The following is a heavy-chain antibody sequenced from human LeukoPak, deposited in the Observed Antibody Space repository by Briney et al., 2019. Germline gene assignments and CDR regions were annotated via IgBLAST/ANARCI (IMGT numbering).Heavy chain of an antibody. CDR3: ARSSVGARRRIDY. V-gene: IGHV1-8*01. CDR2: MNPNSGNT. D-gene: IGHD1-26*01. J-gene: IGHJ4*02. CDR1: GYTFTSYD. Sequence: WASVKVSCKASGYTFTSYDINWVRQATGQGLEWMGRMNPNSGNTGYAQKFQGRVTMTRSTSINTAYMELNSLTSEDTAVYYCARSSVGARRRIDYWGQGTLVTVSS.